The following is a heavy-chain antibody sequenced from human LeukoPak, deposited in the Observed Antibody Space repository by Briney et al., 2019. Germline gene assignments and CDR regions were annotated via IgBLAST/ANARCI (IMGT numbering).Heavy chain of an antibody. Sequence: SETLSLTCTVTAYSISSGYYWGWIRQPPGKGLECNGGVYHSGSTFYNPSLKSRVTISADTSKNQLSLKLNSVTAADTAVYYCARHWGNGHGTGAGPIDYWGQGTLVTVSS. V-gene: IGHV4-38-2*02. CDR3: ARHWGNGHGTGAGPIDY. D-gene: IGHD3/OR15-3a*01. J-gene: IGHJ4*02. CDR1: AYSISSGYY. CDR2: VYHSGST.